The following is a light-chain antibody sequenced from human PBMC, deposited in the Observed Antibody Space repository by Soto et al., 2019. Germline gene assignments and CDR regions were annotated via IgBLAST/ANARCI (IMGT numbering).Light chain of an antibody. Sequence: EIVMTQSPATLSVSPGERATLSCRASQSVSSNLAWYQQKPGQAPRLLIYGASTRATGIPARFSGSGSGTEFTLTISSLQSEDVAVYYCQQYNNWLWTFGQGTKVDIK. CDR3: QQYNNWLWT. J-gene: IGKJ1*01. V-gene: IGKV3-15*01. CDR2: GAS. CDR1: QSVSSN.